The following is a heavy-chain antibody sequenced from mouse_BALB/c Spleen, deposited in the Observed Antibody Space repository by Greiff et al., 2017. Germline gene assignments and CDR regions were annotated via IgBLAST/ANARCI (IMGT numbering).Heavy chain of an antibody. D-gene: IGHD2-14*01. CDR2: IYPGSGST. Sequence: LQQPGSELVRPGASVKLSCKASGYTFTSYWMHWVKQRHGQGLEWIGNIYPGSGSTNYDEKFKSKGTLTVDTSSSTAYMHLSSLTSEDSAVYYCTRSYRYDGAWFAYWGQGTLVTVSA. CDR1: GYTFTSYW. CDR3: TRSYRYDGAWFAY. V-gene: IGHV1S22*01. J-gene: IGHJ3*01.